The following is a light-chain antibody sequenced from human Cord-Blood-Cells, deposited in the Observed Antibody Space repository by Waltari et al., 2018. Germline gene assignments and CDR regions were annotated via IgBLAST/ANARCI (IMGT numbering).Light chain of an antibody. Sequence: DIQMTQSPSSLSASVGDRVTITCRASQSINSYLNWYQQKPGKAPKLLIYAASSLQSGVPSMLSGSGSGTDFTLTISSLQPEDFATYYCQQSYSTPWTFGQGTKVEIK. CDR3: QQSYSTPWT. CDR2: AAS. V-gene: IGKV1-39*01. CDR1: QSINSY. J-gene: IGKJ1*01.